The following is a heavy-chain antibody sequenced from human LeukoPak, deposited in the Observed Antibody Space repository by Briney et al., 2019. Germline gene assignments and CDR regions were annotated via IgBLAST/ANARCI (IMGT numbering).Heavy chain of an antibody. CDR3: AKVLTIFGDRDYFDY. D-gene: IGHD3-3*01. CDR1: GGSFSGYY. CDR2: INHSGST. J-gene: IGHJ4*02. Sequence: SETLSLTCAVYGGSFSGYYWSWIRQPPGKGLEWIGEINHSGSTNYNPSLKSRVTISVDTSKNQFSLKLSSVTAADTAVYYCAKVLTIFGDRDYFDYWGQGTLVTVSS. V-gene: IGHV4-34*01.